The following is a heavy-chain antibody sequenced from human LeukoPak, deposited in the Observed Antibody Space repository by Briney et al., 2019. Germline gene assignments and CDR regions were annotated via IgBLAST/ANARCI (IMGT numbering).Heavy chain of an antibody. CDR1: GFTFSSYG. CDR3: VKPVSNRIAYAFDI. Sequence: GGSLRLSCAASGFTFSSYGMHWVRQAPGKGLEWVAFIRYDGSNKYYADSVKGRFTISRDNSKNTLYLQMNSLRAEDTAVYYCVKPVSNRIAYAFDIWGQGTMVTVSS. J-gene: IGHJ3*02. V-gene: IGHV3-30*02. D-gene: IGHD2-15*01. CDR2: IRYDGSNK.